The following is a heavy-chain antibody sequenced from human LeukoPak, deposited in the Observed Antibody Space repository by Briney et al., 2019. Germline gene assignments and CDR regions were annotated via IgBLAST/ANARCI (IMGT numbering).Heavy chain of an antibody. CDR1: GYTFTSYD. J-gene: IGHJ1*01. V-gene: IGHV1-8*01. D-gene: IGHD6-13*01. CDR3: AREAAAGTSHFEN. Sequence: GESLKISCKASGYTFTSYDINWVRQATGQGLEWMGWMNPNSGNTGYAQKFQGRVTMTRNTSISTAYMELSSLRSEDTAVYYCAREAAAGTSHFENWGQGTLVTVSS. CDR2: MNPNSGNT.